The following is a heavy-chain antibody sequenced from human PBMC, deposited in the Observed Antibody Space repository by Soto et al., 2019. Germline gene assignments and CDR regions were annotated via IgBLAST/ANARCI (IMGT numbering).Heavy chain of an antibody. CDR2: IYYSGST. J-gene: IGHJ3*02. Sequence: PSETLSLTCTVSGGSISSGGYYWSWIRQHPGKGLEWIGYIYYSGSTYYNPSLKSRVTISVDTSKNQFSLKLSSVTAADTAVYYCARAKRITIFGVVIMLSAFDIWGQATMVTVS. V-gene: IGHV4-31*03. CDR1: GGSISSGGYY. D-gene: IGHD3-3*01. CDR3: ARAKRITIFGVVIMLSAFDI.